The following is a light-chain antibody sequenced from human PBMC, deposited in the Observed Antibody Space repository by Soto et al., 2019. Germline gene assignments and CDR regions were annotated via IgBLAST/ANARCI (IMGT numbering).Light chain of an antibody. V-gene: IGKV2-30*02. CDR3: MQGTHWPIT. CDR2: KVS. J-gene: IGKJ5*01. Sequence: EVVMAQSPLSLPVTPGQPAYIPCRSSQSIVHSDGIAYFSWFQQRPGRSPRRLIYKVSNRDSGVPARFSGSGSGTDFALKISRVEAEDVGVDYCMQGTHWPITFGQGTRLEIK. CDR1: QSIVHSDGIAY.